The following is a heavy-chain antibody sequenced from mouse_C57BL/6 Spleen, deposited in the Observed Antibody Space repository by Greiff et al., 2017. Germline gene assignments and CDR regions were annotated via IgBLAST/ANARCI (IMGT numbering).Heavy chain of an antibody. D-gene: IGHD1-1*01. V-gene: IGHV1-7*01. J-gene: IGHJ4*01. CDR2: INPSSGYT. CDR1: GYTFTSYW. Sequence: QVQLKQSGAELAKPGASVKLSCKASGYTFTSYWMHWVKQRPGQGLEWIGYINPSSGYTKCNQKFKDKATLTADKSSSTAYMQLSSLTYEDSAVYYCAIYYGSSGGAMDYWGQGTSVTVSS. CDR3: AIYYGSSGGAMDY.